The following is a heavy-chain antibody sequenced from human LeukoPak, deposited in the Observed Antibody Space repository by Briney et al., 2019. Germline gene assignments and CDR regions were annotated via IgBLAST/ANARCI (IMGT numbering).Heavy chain of an antibody. Sequence: SESLSLTCTVSGGSISGYYWSWIRQPPGKGLEWIGYIYSSGNTNFNPSLKSRVTISVDTSKNQFSLKLSSVTAADTAVYYCAREVPDTAMVPLWGQGTLVTVSS. J-gene: IGHJ4*02. CDR1: GGSISGYY. V-gene: IGHV4-59*01. D-gene: IGHD5-18*01. CDR3: AREVPDTAMVPL. CDR2: IYSSGNT.